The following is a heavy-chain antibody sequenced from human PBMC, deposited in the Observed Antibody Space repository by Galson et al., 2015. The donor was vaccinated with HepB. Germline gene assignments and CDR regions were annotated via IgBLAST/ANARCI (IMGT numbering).Heavy chain of an antibody. D-gene: IGHD6-13*01. J-gene: IGHJ5*02. CDR2: INPSGGST. Sequence: SCKASGYTFTSYYMHWVRQAPGQGLEWMGIINPSGGSTSYAQKFQGRVTMTRDTSTSTVYMELSSLRSEDTAVYYCAREGIRKQQLVSWFDPWGQGTLVTVSS. V-gene: IGHV1-46*03. CDR1: GYTFTSYY. CDR3: AREGIRKQQLVSWFDP.